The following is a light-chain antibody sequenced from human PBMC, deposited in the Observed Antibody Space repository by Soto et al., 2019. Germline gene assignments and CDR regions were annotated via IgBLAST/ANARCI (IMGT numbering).Light chain of an antibody. V-gene: IGKV3-15*01. J-gene: IGKJ1*01. CDR3: QQYNNWPRT. CDR2: AAS. Sequence: EIVMTQSPATLSLSPGERATLSCRASQSVTSNLAWYQQKPGQAPRLLIYAASTRATGIPASFSGSGSGTEFTLTISSLQSEDFAVYYCQQYNNWPRTFGQGTKVEIK. CDR1: QSVTSN.